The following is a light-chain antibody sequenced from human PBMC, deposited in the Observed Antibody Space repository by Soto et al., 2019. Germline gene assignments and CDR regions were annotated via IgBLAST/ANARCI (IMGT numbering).Light chain of an antibody. CDR3: QQYGSSGT. V-gene: IGKV3-15*01. CDR2: GAS. J-gene: IGKJ1*01. CDR1: HRVSSY. Sequence: EIVMTQSPATLSVSPGERATLSCRASHRVSSYLAWYQQRPGQAPRLLIYGASTRATGIPARFSGSASGTEFTLTISSLQSEDFAVYYCQQYGSSGTFGQGTKVEIK.